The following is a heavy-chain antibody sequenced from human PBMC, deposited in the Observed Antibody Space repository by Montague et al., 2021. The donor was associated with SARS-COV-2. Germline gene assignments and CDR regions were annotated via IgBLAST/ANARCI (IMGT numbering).Heavy chain of an antibody. CDR2: K. D-gene: IGHD1-26*01. V-gene: IGHV6-1*01. CDR3: ARTSASSDD. J-gene: IGHJ4*02. Sequence: KDYAVSVKSRITINPDTSKNQISLQLNSVTPEDTAVYYCARTSASSDDWGQGTLVTVSS.